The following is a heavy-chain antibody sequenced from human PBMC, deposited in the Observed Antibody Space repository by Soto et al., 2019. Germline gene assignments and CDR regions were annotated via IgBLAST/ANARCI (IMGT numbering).Heavy chain of an antibody. D-gene: IGHD5-12*01. V-gene: IGHV3-15*01. J-gene: IGHJ4*02. CDR1: GFTFSNAW. CDR2: IKSKTDGGTT. Sequence: GGSLRLSCAASGFTFSNAWMTWVRQAPGKGLEWVGRIKSKTDGGTTDYAAPVQGRFTISRDDSKNTLYLQMNSLKTEDTAVYYCITDSGYSGLDYWGQGTPVTVSS. CDR3: ITDSGYSGLDY.